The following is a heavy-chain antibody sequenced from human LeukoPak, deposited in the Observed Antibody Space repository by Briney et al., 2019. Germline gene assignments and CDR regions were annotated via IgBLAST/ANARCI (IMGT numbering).Heavy chain of an antibody. D-gene: IGHD3-10*01. CDR2: IYYSGST. Sequence: SETLSLTCTVSGGSISSGGYYWSWIRQHPGKGLEWIGYIYYSGSTYYNPSLESRVTISVDTSKNQFSLKLSSVTAADTAVYYCARSAAERGGPPDYWGQGTLVTVSS. CDR3: ARSAAERGGPPDY. V-gene: IGHV4-31*03. J-gene: IGHJ4*02. CDR1: GGSISSGGYY.